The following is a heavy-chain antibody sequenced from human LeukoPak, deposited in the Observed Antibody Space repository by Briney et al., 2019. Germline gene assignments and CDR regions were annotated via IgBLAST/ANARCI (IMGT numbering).Heavy chain of an antibody. CDR1: GGSISSSSYH. V-gene: IGHV4-39*01. CDR2: IYSSGSS. J-gene: IGHJ3*02. Sequence: SETLSLTCTVSGGSISSSSYHWGWIRQPPGKGLEWIGTIYSSGSSYYNPSLKSRLTISVDTSRNQFSLKLSSVTASDTAVYYCARAIALDAFDIWGQGTMVTVSS. CDR3: ARAIALDAFDI.